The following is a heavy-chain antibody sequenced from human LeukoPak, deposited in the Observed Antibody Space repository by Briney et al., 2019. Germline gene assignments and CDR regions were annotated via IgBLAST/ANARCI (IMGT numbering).Heavy chain of an antibody. CDR1: GFTFSSYW. J-gene: IGHJ4*02. Sequence: PGGSLRLSCAASGFTFSSYWMSWVRQAPGKGLEWVANIKQDGSEKYYVDSVKGRFTISRDNAKDTLYLQMNSLRAEDTAVYYCAKGLSGTYSPLFDYWGQGTLVTVSS. CDR3: AKGLSGTYSPLFDY. D-gene: IGHD3-10*01. CDR2: IKQDGSEK. V-gene: IGHV3-7*03.